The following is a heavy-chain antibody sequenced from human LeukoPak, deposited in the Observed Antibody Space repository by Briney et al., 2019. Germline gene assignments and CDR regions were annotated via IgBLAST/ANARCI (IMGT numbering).Heavy chain of an antibody. D-gene: IGHD6-19*01. CDR2: ISSSSSYI. CDR3: ARDRSSGWPGIFDY. Sequence: GGSLRLSCAASGFTFSSYSMNWVRQAPGKGLEWVSSISSSSSYIYYADSVKGRFTVSRDNAKNSLYLQMNSLRAEDTAVYYCARDRSSGWPGIFDYWGQGTLVTVSS. J-gene: IGHJ4*02. V-gene: IGHV3-21*01. CDR1: GFTFSSYS.